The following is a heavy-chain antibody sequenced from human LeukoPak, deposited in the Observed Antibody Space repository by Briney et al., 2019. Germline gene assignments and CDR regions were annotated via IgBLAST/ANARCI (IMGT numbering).Heavy chain of an antibody. D-gene: IGHD3-3*01. J-gene: IGHJ4*02. CDR3: AREIGDFWSGYRFDY. Sequence: GGSLRLSCAASGFIFSDYYMSWIRQAPGKGLEWVSSISSSGSTMYYADSVKGRFTISSDNAKNSLYLQMNSLRAEDTAVYYCAREIGDFWSGYRFDYWGQGTLVTVSS. CDR1: GFIFSDYY. CDR2: ISSSGSTM. V-gene: IGHV3-11*04.